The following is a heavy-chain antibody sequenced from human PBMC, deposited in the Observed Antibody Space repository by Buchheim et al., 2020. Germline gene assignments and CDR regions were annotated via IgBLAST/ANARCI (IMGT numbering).Heavy chain of an antibody. Sequence: QVQLVQSGAEVKKPGASVKVSCKASGYTFTSYYMHWVRQAPGQGLEWMGIINPSGGSTSYAQKFQGRVTMTRETSTSTVYMELSSLRSEDTAVYYCAREGWVRGGPPYGMDVWGQGTT. D-gene: IGHD3-10*01. CDR2: INPSGGST. V-gene: IGHV1-46*01. CDR1: GYTFTSYY. J-gene: IGHJ6*02. CDR3: AREGWVRGGPPYGMDV.